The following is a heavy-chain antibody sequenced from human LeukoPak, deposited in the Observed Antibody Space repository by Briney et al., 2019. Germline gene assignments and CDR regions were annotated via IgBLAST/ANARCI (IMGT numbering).Heavy chain of an antibody. J-gene: IGHJ4*02. CDR1: GGSISSRNW. D-gene: IGHD5/OR15-5a*01. CDR2: ISHSGST. Sequence: SETLSLTCAVSGGSISSRNWWTWIRQSPGKGLEWIGEISHSGSTNYNPSLKSRVTISVDKSKNHFSLKLNSVTAADTAVYYCARDEGVQVYRGWGQGTLVTVSS. CDR3: ARDEGVQVYRG. V-gene: IGHV4-4*02.